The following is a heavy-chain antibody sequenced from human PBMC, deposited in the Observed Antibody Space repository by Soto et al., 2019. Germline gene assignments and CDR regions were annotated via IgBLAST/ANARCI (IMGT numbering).Heavy chain of an antibody. J-gene: IGHJ6*02. D-gene: IGHD3-10*01. CDR2: INPNSGGT. V-gene: IGHV1-2*02. Sequence: ASVKVSCKASGYTFTGYYMHWVRQAPGQGLEWMGWINPNSGGTNYAQKFQGGVTMTRDTSISTAYMELSRLRSDDTAVYYCARVKGRITMVRASRRGYYYYGMDVWGQGTTVTVSS. CDR1: GYTFTGYY. CDR3: ARVKGRITMVRASRRGYYYYGMDV.